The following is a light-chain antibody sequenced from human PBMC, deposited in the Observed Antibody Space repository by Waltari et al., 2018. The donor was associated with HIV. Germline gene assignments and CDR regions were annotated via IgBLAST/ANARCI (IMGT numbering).Light chain of an antibody. CDR1: QNVFYSSNNRNY. CDR2: WAS. V-gene: IGKV4-1*01. J-gene: IGKJ4*01. CDR3: QQTYSIPPT. Sequence: DIVMTQSPYSLDVSLGGRATIKCKSSQNVFYSSNNRNYLSWYQQKPGQPPKLIFYWASSRQSGVPDRFSGSGSGTDFTLTISSLQAEDVAVYFCQQTYSIPPTFGGGTKVEI.